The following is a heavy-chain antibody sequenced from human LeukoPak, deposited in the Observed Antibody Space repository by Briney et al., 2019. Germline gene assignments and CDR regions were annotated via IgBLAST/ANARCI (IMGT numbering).Heavy chain of an antibody. D-gene: IGHD4-17*01. CDR1: GGSISTFF. CDR2: IYYSGST. Sequence: PSETLSLTCTVSGGSISTFFWSWIRQPPGKRLEWIGYIYYSGSTNYNPSLKSRVTISVDTSKNQFSLKLSSVTAADTAVYYCARLTGYGDYARDWFDPWGQGTLVTVSS. CDR3: ARLTGYGDYARDWFDP. J-gene: IGHJ5*02. V-gene: IGHV4-59*08.